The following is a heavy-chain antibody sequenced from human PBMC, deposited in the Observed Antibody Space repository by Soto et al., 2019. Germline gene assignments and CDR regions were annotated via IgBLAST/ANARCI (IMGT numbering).Heavy chain of an antibody. V-gene: IGHV3-23*01. J-gene: IGHJ6*02. CDR3: AKKGGSYYYYGMDD. CDR1: GFTFSSYA. CDR2: ISGSGTST. Sequence: PGGSLRLSCAASGFTFSSYAMSWVRQAPGKGLEWVSAISGSGTSTYYADSVKGRFTISRDNSKNTLYLQMNSLRAEDTAVYYCAKKGGSYYYYGMDDWGQGTTVTVSS. D-gene: IGHD1-26*01.